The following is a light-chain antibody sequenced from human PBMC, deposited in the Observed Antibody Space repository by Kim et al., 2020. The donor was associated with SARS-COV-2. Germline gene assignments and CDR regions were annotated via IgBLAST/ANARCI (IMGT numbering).Light chain of an antibody. CDR2: DVS. Sequence: GQSITTSCSDTGSDVVYDNSLSWYQHHPGKAPKLIIYDVSERASGVSHRFSGSQSGNTASLTISGLQAEDEADYYCSSHTTSSTYVFGSGTKVTVL. CDR3: SSHTTSSTYV. J-gene: IGLJ1*01. CDR1: GSDVVYDNS. V-gene: IGLV2-14*01.